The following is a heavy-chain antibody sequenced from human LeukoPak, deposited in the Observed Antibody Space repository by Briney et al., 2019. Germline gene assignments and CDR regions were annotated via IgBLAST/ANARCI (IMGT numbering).Heavy chain of an antibody. V-gene: IGHV5-51*01. Sequence: GESLKISCKGFGYSFSNYWIGWVRQMPGKGLEWMGIIYLGDSDTRYSPSFQGQITISADKSITTAYLQWSSLKASDTAIYYCARHSPRDSGWPFDPWGQGTLVTVPS. CDR3: ARHSPRDSGWPFDP. CDR2: IYLGDSDT. CDR1: GYSFSNYW. D-gene: IGHD6-19*01. J-gene: IGHJ5*02.